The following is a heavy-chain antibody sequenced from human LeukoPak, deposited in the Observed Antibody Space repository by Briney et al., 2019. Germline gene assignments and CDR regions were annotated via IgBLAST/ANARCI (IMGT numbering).Heavy chain of an antibody. CDR3: ARVVGATSIDY. J-gene: IGHJ4*02. CDR1: GSSISSDYY. V-gene: IGHV4-38-2*02. CDR2: IKHRGRS. Sequence: SETLSLTCSVSGSSISSDYYWGWVRQPPGKGLEWIGSIKHRGRSYYNPSLKSRVTISVDTSKNQFSLQLSSVTAADTAVYYCARVVGATSIDYWGQGTLVTVSS. D-gene: IGHD2-15*01.